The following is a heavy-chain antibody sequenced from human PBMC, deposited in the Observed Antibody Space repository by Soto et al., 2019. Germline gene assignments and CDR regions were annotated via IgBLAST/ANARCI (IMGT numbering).Heavy chain of an antibody. J-gene: IGHJ4*02. CDR1: GYSFTSHW. Sequence: GESLKISCKGSGYSFTSHWIAWVRQMPGKGLEWMGIIYPGDSDTRYSPSFQGKVTMSGDKSISAAYVQWSSLKASDTAMYYCARLDDYGYTIDYWGQGSLVTVPQ. CDR3: ARLDDYGYTIDY. CDR2: IYPGDSDT. D-gene: IGHD5-12*01. V-gene: IGHV5-51*01.